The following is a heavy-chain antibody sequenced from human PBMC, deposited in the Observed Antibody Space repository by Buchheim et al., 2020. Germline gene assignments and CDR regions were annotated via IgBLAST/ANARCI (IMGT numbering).Heavy chain of an antibody. V-gene: IGHV4-59*01. CDR2: VYYTGSP. D-gene: IGHD2-21*01. Sequence: QVQLRESGPGLVKPSETLSLTCTVSGDSINNYYWSWIRQSPGKGLEWIGYVYYTGSPIYNPSLKSRCNILVDRSRNHLSLRLASVTAADTAVYYCGRLLAAGTFVVEHWGQGTL. CDR1: GDSINNYY. J-gene: IGHJ4*02. CDR3: GRLLAAGTFVVEH.